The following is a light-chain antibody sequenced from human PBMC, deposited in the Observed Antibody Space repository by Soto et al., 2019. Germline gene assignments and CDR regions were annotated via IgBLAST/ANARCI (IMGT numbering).Light chain of an antibody. V-gene: IGKV1-5*01. CDR2: DVS. J-gene: IGKJ2*01. CDR3: QHTTDFT. Sequence: DIQMTQSPSTLAASVGDTVTMTCRSSSKWLAWYQKKPGKAPKLLIYDVSNLERGVPPRFCGSTSGAESTLTITGMQPDDLGTYYCQHTTDFTFGQGTKVEIK. CDR1: SSSKW.